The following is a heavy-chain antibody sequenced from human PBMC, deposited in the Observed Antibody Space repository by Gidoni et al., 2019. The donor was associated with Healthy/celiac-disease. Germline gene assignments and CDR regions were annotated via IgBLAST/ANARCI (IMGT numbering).Heavy chain of an antibody. D-gene: IGHD6-19*01. J-gene: IGHJ4*02. CDR3: ASGGIAVAGHYFDY. CDR2: INHSGST. CDR1: GGSFSGYY. V-gene: IGHV4-34*01. Sequence: QVQLQQWGAGLLKPSATLSLTCAVYGGSFSGYYWSWIRQPPGKGLEWIGEINHSGSTNYNPSLKSRVTISVDTSKNQFSLKLSSVTAADTAVYYCASGGIAVAGHYFDYWGQGTLVTVSS.